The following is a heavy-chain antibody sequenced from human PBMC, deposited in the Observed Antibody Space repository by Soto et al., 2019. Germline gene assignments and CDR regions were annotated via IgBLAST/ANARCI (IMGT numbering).Heavy chain of an antibody. V-gene: IGHV1-18*01. CDR3: ARAGYYYGSGSYSPPRYYGMDV. CDR2: ISAYNDNT. Sequence: QIQLVQSGAEVKKAGASVKVSCKASGYTFTNYGISWVRQALGQGLEWMGWISAYNDNTNYAQKFQGRVTLTTDTSARTAYIERRSLTSGDTAVYYCARAGYYYGSGSYSPPRYYGMDVWGQGTTVTVFS. CDR1: GYTFTNYG. J-gene: IGHJ6*02. D-gene: IGHD3-10*01.